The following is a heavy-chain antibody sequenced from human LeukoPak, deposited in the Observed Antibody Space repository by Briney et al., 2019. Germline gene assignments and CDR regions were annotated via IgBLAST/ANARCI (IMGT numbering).Heavy chain of an antibody. V-gene: IGHV3-7*01. CDR2: INQDGSGT. Sequence: GGSLRLSCVVSGFTFSNYWLSWVRQARARGLEWVANINQDGSGTYYVDSVRGRFVISRDNAKSSLYLQMNSLRVDDTAVYYCLRPLRETTGDYWGQGTMVSVSS. D-gene: IGHD1-14*01. CDR1: GFTFSNYW. CDR3: LRPLRETTGDY. J-gene: IGHJ4*02.